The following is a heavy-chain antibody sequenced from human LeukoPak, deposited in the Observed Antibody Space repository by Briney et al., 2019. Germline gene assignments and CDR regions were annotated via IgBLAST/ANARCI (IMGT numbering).Heavy chain of an antibody. V-gene: IGHV4-4*08. J-gene: IGHJ6*03. CDR2: IYTSGST. CDR1: GGSFSTYY. D-gene: IGHD2-15*01. Sequence: SETLSLTCTVSGGSFSTYYWSWIRQPPGKGLEWIGRIYTSGSTNYNPSLKSRVTISVDTSKNQFSLKLSSVTAADTAVYYCARGIVVVAQLGYYYYYMDVWGKGTTVTISS. CDR3: ARGIVVVAQLGYYYYYMDV.